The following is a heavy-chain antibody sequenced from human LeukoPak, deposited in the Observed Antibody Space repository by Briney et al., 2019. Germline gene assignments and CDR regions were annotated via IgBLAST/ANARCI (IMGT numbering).Heavy chain of an antibody. J-gene: IGHJ4*02. Sequence: PGGSLRLSCAASGFTFSSYEMNWVRQAPGKGLEWVSSISSGAATIYYADSVKGRFTISRDNAKNSLFLQMNSLRAEDTAVYCCARVGVLSSSWLLYWGQGTLVTVSS. D-gene: IGHD6-13*01. CDR3: ARVGVLSSSWLLY. CDR2: ISSGAATI. V-gene: IGHV3-48*03. CDR1: GFTFSSYE.